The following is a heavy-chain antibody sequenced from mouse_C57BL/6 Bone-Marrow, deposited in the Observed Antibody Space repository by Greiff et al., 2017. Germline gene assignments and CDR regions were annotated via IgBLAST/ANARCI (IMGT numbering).Heavy chain of an antibody. V-gene: IGHV3-1*01. Sequence: VQLKESGPGMVKPSQSLSLTCTVTGYSITSGYDWHWIRHFPGNKLEWMGYISYSGSTNYNPSLKSRISITPDTSKNHFFLKLNSVTNEDTATYYCARDSKGFAYWGQGTLVTVSA. J-gene: IGHJ3*01. CDR3: ARDSKGFAY. CDR2: ISYSGST. CDR1: GYSITSGYD. D-gene: IGHD2-5*01.